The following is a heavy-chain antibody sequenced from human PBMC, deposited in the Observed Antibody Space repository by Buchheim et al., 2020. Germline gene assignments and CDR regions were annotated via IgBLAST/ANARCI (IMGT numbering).Heavy chain of an antibody. J-gene: IGHJ4*02. Sequence: EVQLVESGGGLVQPGGSLRLSCAASGFTVSSNYMSWVRQAPGKGLEWVSVIYSGGSTYYADSVKGRFTISRDNSKNTLYLQMNSLRAEDTAVYYCARDPADNDYGGNSDYWGQGTL. CDR3: ARDPADNDYGGNSDY. CDR2: IYSGGST. V-gene: IGHV3-66*02. D-gene: IGHD4-23*01. CDR1: GFTVSSNY.